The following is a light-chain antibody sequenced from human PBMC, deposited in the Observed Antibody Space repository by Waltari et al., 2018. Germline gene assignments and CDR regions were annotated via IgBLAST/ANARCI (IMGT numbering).Light chain of an antibody. CDR3: QQSYTTPRT. CDR2: AAS. CDR1: QSIDIY. J-gene: IGKJ1*01. V-gene: IGKV1-39*01. Sequence: DIQMTQPPSSLSASVGDRVTITCSASQSIDIYLNWYQQKPGKAPNLLIYAASTLQSGVPSRFSVSGSGTDFTLTISNLQPEDFATYYCQQSYTTPRTFGQGTKVEIK.